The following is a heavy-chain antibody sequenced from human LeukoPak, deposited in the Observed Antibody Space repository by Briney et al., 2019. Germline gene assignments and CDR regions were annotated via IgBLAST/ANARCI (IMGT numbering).Heavy chain of an antibody. J-gene: IGHJ4*02. D-gene: IGHD4-17*01. CDR1: GGSISSGGYY. V-gene: IGHV4-30-4*08. CDR3: ASALYGDYADY. Sequence: SETLSLTCTVSGGSISSGGYYWSWIRQPPGKGLEWIGYIYYSGITYYNPSLKSRVTMSVDTSKNQLSLKLTSVTSADTAVYYCASALYGDYADYWGQGALVTVSS. CDR2: IYYSGIT.